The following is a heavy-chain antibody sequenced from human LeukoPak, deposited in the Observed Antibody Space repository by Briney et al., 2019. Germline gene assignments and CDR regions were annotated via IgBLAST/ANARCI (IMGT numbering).Heavy chain of an antibody. J-gene: IGHJ5*02. D-gene: IGHD3-16*01. CDR1: GGTFSSYA. CDR3: TRGGDLGNWFDP. Sequence: SVKVSCKASGGTFSSYAISWVRQAPGQGLEWMGGIIPIFGTANYAQKFQGRVTITTDESTSTAYMELSSLRSEDTAVYYCTRGGDLGNWFDPWGQGTLVTVSS. CDR2: IIPIFGTA. V-gene: IGHV1-69*05.